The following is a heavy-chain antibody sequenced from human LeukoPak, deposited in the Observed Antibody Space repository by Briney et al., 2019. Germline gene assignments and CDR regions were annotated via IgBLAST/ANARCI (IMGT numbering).Heavy chain of an antibody. Sequence: PGGSLRLSCAGSGFTFSTYWMHWVRQAPGKGLVWVSRINSDGSSTIYADSVKGRFTISRDNAKNTLYLQMNSLRAEDTAVYYCARGVIWPQFDYWGQGVLVTVSS. CDR3: ARGVIWPQFDY. J-gene: IGHJ4*02. D-gene: IGHD2-21*01. CDR1: GFTFSTYW. CDR2: INSDGSST. V-gene: IGHV3-74*01.